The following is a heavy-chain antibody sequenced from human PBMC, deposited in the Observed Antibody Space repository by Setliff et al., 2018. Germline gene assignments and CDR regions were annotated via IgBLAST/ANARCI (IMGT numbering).Heavy chain of an antibody. D-gene: IGHD2-21*02. CDR3: ARPGGFCYRNDCWDGYFDN. J-gene: IGHJ4*02. Sequence: GESLKTSCKGSGYSFSSYWIGWVRQMPGKGLEWRGIIFPGNSDTRYRQSVQGQVTIPADKSISTAYLQWSSLKASDTAMYYCARPGGFCYRNDCWDGYFDNWGQGTPVTVSS. V-gene: IGHV5-51*01. CDR1: GYSFSSYW. CDR2: IFPGNSDT.